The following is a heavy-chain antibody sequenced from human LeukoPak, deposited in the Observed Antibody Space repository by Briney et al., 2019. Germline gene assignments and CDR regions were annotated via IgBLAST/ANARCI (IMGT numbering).Heavy chain of an antibody. D-gene: IGHD6-6*01. CDR2: IYYSGST. CDR1: GGSISSSSYY. V-gene: IGHV4-30-4*08. Sequence: SETLSLTCTVSGGSISSSSYYWGWIRQPPGKGLEWIGYIYYSGSTYYNPSLKSRVTISVDTSKNQFSLKLSSVTAADTAVYYCARGVGTGPRKFSSIAARPNFDYWGQGTLVTVSS. CDR3: ARGVGTGPRKFSSIAARPNFDY. J-gene: IGHJ4*02.